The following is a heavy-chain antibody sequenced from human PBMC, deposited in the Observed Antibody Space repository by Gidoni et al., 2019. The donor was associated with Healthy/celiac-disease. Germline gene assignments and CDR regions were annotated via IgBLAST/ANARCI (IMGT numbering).Heavy chain of an antibody. Sequence: EVQLVESGGGVVRPGGSLRLSCAASGFTFDDDGMSWVRQAPGKGLEGVSGINWNGGSTGYADSVKGRFTISRDNAKNSLYLQMNSLRAEDTALYYCARDRSGQSRGGYYYYYMDVWGKGTTVTVSS. CDR2: INWNGGST. J-gene: IGHJ6*03. V-gene: IGHV3-20*04. D-gene: IGHD3-10*01. CDR3: ARDRSGQSRGGYYYYYMDV. CDR1: GFTFDDDG.